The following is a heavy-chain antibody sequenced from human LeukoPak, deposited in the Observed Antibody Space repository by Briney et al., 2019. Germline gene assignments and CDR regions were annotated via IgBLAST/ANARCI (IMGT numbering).Heavy chain of an antibody. CDR3: ASTNCSSTSCYGLYYYYYMDV. D-gene: IGHD2-2*01. CDR2: INPSGGST. J-gene: IGHJ6*03. CDR1: GYTFTSYY. V-gene: IGHV1-46*01. Sequence: ASVKVSCKASGYTFTSYYMHWVRQAPGQGLEWMGIINPSGGSTSYAQKFQGRVTMTRDMSTSTVYMELSSLRSEDTAVYYCASTNCSSTSCYGLYYYYYMDVWGKGTTDTISS.